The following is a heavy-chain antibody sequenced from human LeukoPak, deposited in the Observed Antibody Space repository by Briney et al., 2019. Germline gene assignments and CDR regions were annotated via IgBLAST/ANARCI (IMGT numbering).Heavy chain of an antibody. V-gene: IGHV3-23*01. CDR1: GFTFSSYA. Sequence: GGSLRLSCAASGFTFSSYAMSWVRQAPGKGLEWVSAISGSGGSTYYADSVKGRFTISRDNSKNTLYLQMNSLRAEDTAVYYCAKGTRSSTSCYGGYWGQGTPVTVSS. CDR3: AKGTRSSTSCYGGY. CDR2: ISGSGGST. D-gene: IGHD2-2*01. J-gene: IGHJ4*02.